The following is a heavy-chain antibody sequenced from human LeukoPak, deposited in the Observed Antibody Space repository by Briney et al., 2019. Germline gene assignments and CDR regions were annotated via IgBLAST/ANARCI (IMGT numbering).Heavy chain of an antibody. V-gene: IGHV3-30*04. CDR2: ISDDGSTK. J-gene: IGHJ6*02. Sequence: PGRSLRLSCAASGFPFSGYAMHWVRQAPGKGLEWLAVISDDGSTKYHVDSVKGRFTISRDNSKNTLFLQMNSLKPEDTAVYYRARSGKDVWGRGTTVTVSS. CDR1: GFPFSGYA. CDR3: ARSGKDV.